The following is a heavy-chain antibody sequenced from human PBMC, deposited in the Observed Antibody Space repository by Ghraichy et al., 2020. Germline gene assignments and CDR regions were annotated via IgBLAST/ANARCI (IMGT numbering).Heavy chain of an antibody. Sequence: GSLRLSCAASGFTFSSYSMNWVRQAPGKGLEWVSYISSSSSTIYYADSVKGRFTISRDNAKNSLYLQMNSLRDEDTAVYYCAREGYYYDSSGYSYWGQGTLVTVSS. V-gene: IGHV3-48*02. CDR1: GFTFSSYS. J-gene: IGHJ4*02. D-gene: IGHD3-22*01. CDR2: ISSSSSTI. CDR3: AREGYYYDSSGYSY.